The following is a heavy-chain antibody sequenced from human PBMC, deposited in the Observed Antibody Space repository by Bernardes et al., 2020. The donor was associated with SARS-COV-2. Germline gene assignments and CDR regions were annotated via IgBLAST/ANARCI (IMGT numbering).Heavy chain of an antibody. Sequence: SETLSLTCAVSGGSFTNTNWWSWVRQPPGKGLEWIGEIYHTGNTNYNPSLKSRVTISIDTSRNQVSLQLTSVSAADTAIYYCARDIRPGFAFDIWGQGTTVTVSS. V-gene: IGHV4-4*02. CDR2: IYHTGNT. CDR1: GGSFTNTNW. J-gene: IGHJ3*02. CDR3: ARDIRPGFAFDI. D-gene: IGHD2-2*02.